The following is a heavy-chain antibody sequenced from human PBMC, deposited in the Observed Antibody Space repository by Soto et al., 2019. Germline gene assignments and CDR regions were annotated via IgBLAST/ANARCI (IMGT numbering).Heavy chain of an antibody. D-gene: IGHD3-10*01. J-gene: IGHJ4*02. CDR1: GFTFSSYG. V-gene: IGHV3-30*18. CDR2: ISYDGSNK. Sequence: QVQLVESGGGVVQPGRSLRLSCAASGFTFSSYGMHWVRQAPGKGLEWVAVISYDGSNKYYADSVKGRFTISRDNSKNTLYLQMISLRAEDTAVYYCAKGLAYYYGSGIDYWGQGTLVTVSS. CDR3: AKGLAYYYGSGIDY.